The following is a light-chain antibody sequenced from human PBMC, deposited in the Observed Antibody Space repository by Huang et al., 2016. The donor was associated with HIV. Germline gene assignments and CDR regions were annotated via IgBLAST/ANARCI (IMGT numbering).Light chain of an antibody. V-gene: IGKV1-39*01. CDR1: QSISSY. J-gene: IGKJ3*01. Sequence: DIQMTQSPSSLSASVGDRVIISCRASQSISSYLNWYQHKPGKAPKLLIYSTSSLQSGVPSRFSGSGSGTDFTLTISSLQPEDFATYYCQQSYSTPLTFGHGTKLDI. CDR3: QQSYSTPLT. CDR2: STS.